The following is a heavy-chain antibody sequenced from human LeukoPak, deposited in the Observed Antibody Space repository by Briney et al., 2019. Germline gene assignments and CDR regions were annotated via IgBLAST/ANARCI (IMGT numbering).Heavy chain of an antibody. CDR1: GFTFSNAW. CDR3: TTVVGGYYNGVGY. D-gene: IGHD3-22*01. J-gene: IGHJ4*02. Sequence: GGSLRLSCAASGFTFSNAWMSWVRQAPGKGLEWVGRIKSKTDGGTTDYAAPVKGRFTISRDDSKNTLNLQMNSLKTEDTAVYYCTTVVGGYYNGVGYWGQGTLVTVSS. V-gene: IGHV3-15*01. CDR2: IKSKTDGGTT.